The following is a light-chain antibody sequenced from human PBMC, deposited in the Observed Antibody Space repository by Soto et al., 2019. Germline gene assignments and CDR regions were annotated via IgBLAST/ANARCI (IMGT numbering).Light chain of an antibody. CDR3: CSYAGSSTSL. CDR1: SSDVGGYNY. V-gene: IGLV2-14*01. J-gene: IGLJ2*01. Sequence: QSALTQPASVSGSPGQSITISCTGTSSDVGGYNYVSWYQQHPGKAPKLMIYEVSNRPSGVSNRFSGSKSGNTASLTISGLQAEDEADYYCCSYAGSSTSLFGGGTKVTVL. CDR2: EVS.